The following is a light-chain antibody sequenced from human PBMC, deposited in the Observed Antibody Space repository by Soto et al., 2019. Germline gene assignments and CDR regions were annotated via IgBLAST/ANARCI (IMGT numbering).Light chain of an antibody. Sequence: EIVLTQSPSSRSLSPGERATLSCRASQSVSSHLAWFQQRPGQAPRLLIYGSSNRATGIPARFGGSGSGTNFTLTLSSLEPEDFAVYYCQRRSNWPPVLAFGGGTKVEIK. J-gene: IGKJ4*01. CDR2: GSS. CDR3: QRRSNWPPVLA. V-gene: IGKV3-11*01. CDR1: QSVSSH.